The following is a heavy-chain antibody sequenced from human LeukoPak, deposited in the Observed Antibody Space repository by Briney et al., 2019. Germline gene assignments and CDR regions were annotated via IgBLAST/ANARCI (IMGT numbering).Heavy chain of an antibody. Sequence: SETPSLTCAVSGGSFSGYYWSGIRQPPGKGLEWMGEINHSGSSNYNPSLKSRVTISVDTSKNQFSLKLSSVTAADTGVYYCARGCWGIAARADYWGQGTLVTVSS. D-gene: IGHD6-6*01. CDR1: GGSFSGYY. CDR2: INHSGSS. J-gene: IGHJ4*02. CDR3: ARGCWGIAARADY. V-gene: IGHV4-34*01.